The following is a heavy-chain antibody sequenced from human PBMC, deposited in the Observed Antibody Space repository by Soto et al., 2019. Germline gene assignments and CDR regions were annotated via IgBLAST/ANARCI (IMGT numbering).Heavy chain of an antibody. CDR3: ARDYFFTVVTPELDP. D-gene: IGHD2-15*01. CDR1: GFTFSSYS. J-gene: IGHJ5*02. V-gene: IGHV3-48*02. Sequence: GGSLRLSCAASGFTFSSYSMNWVRQAPGKGLEWVSYISSSSSTIYYADSVKGRFTISRDNAKNSLYLQMNSLRDEDTAVYYCARDYFFTVVTPELDPWGQGTLVTVSS. CDR2: ISSSSSTI.